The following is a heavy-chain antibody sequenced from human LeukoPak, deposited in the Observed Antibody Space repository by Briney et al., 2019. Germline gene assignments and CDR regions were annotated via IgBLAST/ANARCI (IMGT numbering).Heavy chain of an antibody. CDR1: GFTFSSYA. Sequence: GGSLRLSCAASGFTFSSYAMHWVRQAPGKGLEWVAVISYDGSNKYYADSVKGRFTISRDNSKNTLYLQMNSLRAEDTAVYYCARALPFHDSSGLAGYWGQGTLVTVSS. V-gene: IGHV3-30*04. CDR2: ISYDGSNK. D-gene: IGHD3-22*01. J-gene: IGHJ4*02. CDR3: ARALPFHDSSGLAGY.